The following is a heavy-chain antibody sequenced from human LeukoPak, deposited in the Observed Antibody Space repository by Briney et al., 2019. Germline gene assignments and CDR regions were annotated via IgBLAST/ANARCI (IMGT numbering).Heavy chain of an antibody. J-gene: IGHJ5*02. CDR1: GFTFSSYA. Sequence: GGSLRLSCAASGFTFSSYAMSWVRQAPEKGLEWVSAISGTGGRTYYADSVKGRFTISRDNSKNTLYLQMNSLRAEDTAVHYCAKEPASSGWFDPWGQGTLVAVSS. D-gene: IGHD6-19*01. CDR3: AKEPASSGWFDP. CDR2: ISGTGGRT. V-gene: IGHV3-23*01.